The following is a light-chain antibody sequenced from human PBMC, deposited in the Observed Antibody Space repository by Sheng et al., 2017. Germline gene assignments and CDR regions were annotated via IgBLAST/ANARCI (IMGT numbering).Light chain of an antibody. CDR2: NNW. J-gene: IGLJ1*01. CDR3: QVWDTGSDQAV. V-gene: IGLV3-21*02. Sequence: SYVLSQPPSASVAPGQTATITCRGDNIGTKAVRWFQQRPGQAPVVVISNNWDRPSGIPKRFSGTNSGTTATLTLSRVEAGDEADYYCQVWDTGSDQAVFGPGTKVTVL. CDR1: NIGTKA.